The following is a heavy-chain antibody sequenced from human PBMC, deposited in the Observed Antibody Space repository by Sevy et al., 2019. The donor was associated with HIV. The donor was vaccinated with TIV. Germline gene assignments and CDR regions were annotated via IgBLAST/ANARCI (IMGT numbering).Heavy chain of an antibody. CDR2: ISSRASAI. V-gene: IGHV3-48*03. J-gene: IGHJ4*02. CDR1: GFTFSSYE. Sequence: GGSLRLSCAASGFTFSSYEMNWVRQAPGTGLEWTSYISSRASAIYYADSVKGRLNISRDNAKNSLYLQMNSLRAEDTAVYYCARGFGDTDYWGQGTLVTVS. D-gene: IGHD4-17*01. CDR3: ARGFGDTDY.